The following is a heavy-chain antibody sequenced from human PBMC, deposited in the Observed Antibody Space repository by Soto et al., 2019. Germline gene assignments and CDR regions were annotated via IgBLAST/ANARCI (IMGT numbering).Heavy chain of an antibody. V-gene: IGHV4-34*01. J-gene: IGHJ6*03. D-gene: IGHD2-2*01. CDR1: GGSFSGYY. CDR2: INHSGST. CDR3: ARGLRGYCSSTSCYGFNYYMDV. Sequence: SETLSLTCAVYGGSFSGYYWSWIRQPPGKGLEWIGEINHSGSTNYNPSLKSRVTISVDTSKNQFSLKLSSVTAADTAVYYCARGLRGYCSSTSCYGFNYYMDVWGKGTTVTVSS.